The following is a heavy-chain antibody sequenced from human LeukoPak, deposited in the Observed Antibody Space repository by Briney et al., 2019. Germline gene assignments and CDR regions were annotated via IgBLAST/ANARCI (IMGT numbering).Heavy chain of an antibody. CDR3: ATDKSYGFDS. D-gene: IGHD5-18*01. CDR2: INGDGSST. J-gene: IGHJ4*02. Sequence: PGGSLRLSGAASGFTITRYWMHWVRQAPGKGLVWVSRINGDGSSTSYADSVKGRFTISRDNAKNTLYLQMNSLRAEDTAVYYCATDKSYGFDSWGQGTLVTVSS. V-gene: IGHV3-74*01. CDR1: GFTITRYW.